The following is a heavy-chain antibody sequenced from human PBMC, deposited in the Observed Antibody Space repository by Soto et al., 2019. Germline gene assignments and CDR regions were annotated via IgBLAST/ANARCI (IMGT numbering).Heavy chain of an antibody. CDR2: IRSKAYSYAT. D-gene: IGHD4-17*01. V-gene: IGHV3-73*01. J-gene: IGHJ4*02. CDR3: TSYGDVLAREFDY. Sequence: EVQLVESGGGLVQPGGSLKLSCAASGFTFSGSAIHWVRQASGKGLEWVGRIRSKAYSYATAHAASVKGRFTISRDDSKNTAYLQINSLETEDTAVYYCTSYGDVLAREFDYWGQGTLVTVSS. CDR1: GFTFSGSA.